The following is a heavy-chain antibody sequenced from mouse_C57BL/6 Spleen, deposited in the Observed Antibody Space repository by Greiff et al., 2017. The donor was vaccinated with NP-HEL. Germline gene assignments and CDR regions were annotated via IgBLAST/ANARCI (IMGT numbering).Heavy chain of an antibody. D-gene: IGHD2-3*01. CDR1: GFTFSDYG. CDR2: ISSGSSTI. J-gene: IGHJ4*01. CDR3: ASPYDGYPYYAMDY. V-gene: IGHV5-17*01. Sequence: EVMLVESGGGLVKPGGSLKLSCAASGFTFSDYGMHWVRQAPEKGLEWVAYISSGSSTIYYADTVKGRFTISRDNAKNTLFLQMTSLRSEDTAMYYCASPYDGYPYYAMDYWGQGTSVTVSS.